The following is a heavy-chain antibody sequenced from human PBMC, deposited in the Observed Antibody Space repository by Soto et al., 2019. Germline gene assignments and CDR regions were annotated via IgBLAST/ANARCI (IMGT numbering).Heavy chain of an antibody. J-gene: IGHJ4*02. CDR2: MNPNSGNT. Sequence: GASVKVYCKASGYTYTSYDINWVRQATGQGLEWMGWMNPNSGNTGYAQKFQGRVTMTRNTSISTAYMELSSLRSEDTAVYYCARGRLRYFDWPTDYWGQGTLVTVSS. CDR1: GYTYTSYD. V-gene: IGHV1-8*01. CDR3: ARGRLRYFDWPTDY. D-gene: IGHD3-9*01.